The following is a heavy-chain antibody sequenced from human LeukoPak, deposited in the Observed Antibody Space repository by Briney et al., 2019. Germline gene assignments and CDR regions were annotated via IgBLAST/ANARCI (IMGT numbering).Heavy chain of an antibody. CDR2: ISAYNGNT. CDR1: GYTFTSYG. Sequence: GASVKVSCKASGYTFTSYGISWVRQAPGQGLEWMGWISAYNGNTNYAQKLQGRVTMTTGTSTSTAYMELRSLRSDDTAVYYCARDPFTVTTIRAFDIWGQGTMVTVSS. D-gene: IGHD4-17*01. CDR3: ARDPFTVTTIRAFDI. V-gene: IGHV1-18*01. J-gene: IGHJ3*02.